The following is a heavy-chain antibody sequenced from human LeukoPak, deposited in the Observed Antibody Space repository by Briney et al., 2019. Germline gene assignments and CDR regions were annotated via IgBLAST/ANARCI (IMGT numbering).Heavy chain of an antibody. D-gene: IGHD6-19*01. CDR1: GFTFSSYS. J-gene: IGHJ6*03. V-gene: IGHV3-21*01. Sequence: GGSLRLSCAASGFTFSSYSMNWVRQAPGKGLEWVSSISSSSSYIYYADSVKGRFTISRDNAKNSLYLQMNSLRAEDTAVYYCARLANTGYSSGFNQYTNSYYYYMDVWGKGTTVTVSS. CDR3: ARLANTGYSSGFNQYTNSYYYYMDV. CDR2: ISSSSSYI.